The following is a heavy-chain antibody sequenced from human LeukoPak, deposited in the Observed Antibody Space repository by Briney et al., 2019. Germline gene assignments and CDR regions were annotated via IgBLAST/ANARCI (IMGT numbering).Heavy chain of an antibody. V-gene: IGHV1-46*01. CDR2: INPSGGST. Sequence: ASVKVSCKASGHTFTTYHMHWVRQPPGQGLEWMGLINPSGGSTRYAQKFQGRVTMTRDMSTSTVYMELSSLRSEDTAVYYCARALPHRRLMDTTMEQHWFDPWGQGTLVTVSS. CDR1: GHTFTTYH. CDR3: ARALPHRRLMDTTMEQHWFDP. D-gene: IGHD5-18*01. J-gene: IGHJ5*02.